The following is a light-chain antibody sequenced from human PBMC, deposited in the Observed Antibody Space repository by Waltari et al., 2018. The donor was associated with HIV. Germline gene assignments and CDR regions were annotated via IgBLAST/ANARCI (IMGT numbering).Light chain of an antibody. CDR1: QGINRNH. J-gene: IGKJ2*01. V-gene: IGKV3-20*01. CDR3: QQYGAGYT. Sequence: EIALTQPPDTLSLSPGQTAVLSCRAIQGINRNHLPWYQQKPGQAPRLLVYGAASRIPGIPYRFSGYGAGADFTLTIGGLEPEDFAIYYWQQYGAGYTFGQGTRLDNK. CDR2: GAA.